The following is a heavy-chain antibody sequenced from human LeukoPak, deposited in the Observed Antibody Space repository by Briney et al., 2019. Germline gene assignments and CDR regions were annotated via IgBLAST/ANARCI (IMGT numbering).Heavy chain of an antibody. J-gene: IGHJ4*02. V-gene: IGHV3-48*01. CDR2: ISSRSNTI. CDR3: AREETYYYDSSGPGDY. CDR1: GFTFSSYS. D-gene: IGHD3-22*01. Sequence: PGGSLRLSCAASGFTFSSYSMNWVRQAPGKGLEWVSYISSRSNTIHYADSVKGRFTISRDNAKNSLYLQMNSLRAEDTAVYYCAREETYYYDSSGPGDYWGQGTLVTVSS.